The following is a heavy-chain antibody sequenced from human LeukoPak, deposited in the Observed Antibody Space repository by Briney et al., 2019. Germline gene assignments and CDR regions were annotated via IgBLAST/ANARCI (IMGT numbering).Heavy chain of an antibody. CDR3: ARDNPRYSRGWYYFDY. CDR1: GFTFSSYA. J-gene: IGHJ4*02. D-gene: IGHD6-19*01. V-gene: IGHV3-30*04. CDR2: ISYDGGNK. Sequence: GGSLRLSCAASGFTFSSYAMHWVRQAPGKGLEWVAVISYDGGNKYYADSVKGRFTISRDNSKNTLYLQMNSLRAEDTAVYYCARDNPRYSRGWYYFDYWGQGTLVTVSS.